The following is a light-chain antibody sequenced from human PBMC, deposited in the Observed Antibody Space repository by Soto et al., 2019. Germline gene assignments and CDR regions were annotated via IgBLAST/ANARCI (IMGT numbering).Light chain of an antibody. CDR1: QSISEF. V-gene: IGKV3-11*01. CDR2: DAS. Sequence: VVLTQSPATLSLSPGQSATLSCRASQSISEFLAWYQQKPGQPPRLLIYDASNRATGIPARFSGSGSGTDFTLTISSLEAEDFAPYYCQQRSKWPVTFGGGTKVDIK. CDR3: QQRSKWPVT. J-gene: IGKJ4*01.